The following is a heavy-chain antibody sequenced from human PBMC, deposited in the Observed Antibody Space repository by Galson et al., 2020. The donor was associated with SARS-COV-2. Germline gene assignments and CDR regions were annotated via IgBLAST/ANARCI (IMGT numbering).Heavy chain of an antibody. V-gene: IGHV1-18*01. Sequence: APVNVTFNAPGYTFTDNYLRWLPQSQRHGLERMRCLNPSNPDTTLAQKFQGRVTMTTDTSTTTAFMELRSLKSDDTAVYCGARAHYGGRDWWFDPWGQGTLVTVSS. CDR3: ARAHYGGRDWWFDP. J-gene: IGHJ5*02. CDR1: GYTFTDNY. CDR2: LNPSNPDT. D-gene: IGHD3-10*01.